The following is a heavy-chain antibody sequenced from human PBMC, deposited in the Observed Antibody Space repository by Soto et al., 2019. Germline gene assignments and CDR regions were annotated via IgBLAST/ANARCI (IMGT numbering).Heavy chain of an antibody. CDR2: IYYSGST. Sequence: QVQLQESGPGLVKPSQTLSLTCTVSGGSISNGGYYWSWIRQHPGKGLEWIGHIYYSGSTYYNPSLKNRATLSVDTSKNQFCLTLTAVTAADTGGNYCARAPLSPDYYGQGTLVNVSS. V-gene: IGHV4-31*03. J-gene: IGHJ4*02. CDR3: ARAPLSPDY. CDR1: GGSISNGGYY. D-gene: IGHD2-2*01.